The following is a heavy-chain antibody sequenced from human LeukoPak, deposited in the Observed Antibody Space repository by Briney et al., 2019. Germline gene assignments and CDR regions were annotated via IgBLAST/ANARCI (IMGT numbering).Heavy chain of an antibody. D-gene: IGHD3-16*02. CDR3: ARDKGYVWGNYPAYYFDC. CDR1: GFTVSSNY. J-gene: IGHJ4*02. CDR2: IYSGGST. V-gene: IGHV3-66*01. Sequence: GGSLRLSCAASGFTVSSNYMSWVRQAPGKGLEWVSIIYSGGSTYYADSVKGRFTISRDNSKNTLFLQVNSLRAEDTAVYYCARDKGYVWGNYPAYYFDCWGQGTLVTVSS.